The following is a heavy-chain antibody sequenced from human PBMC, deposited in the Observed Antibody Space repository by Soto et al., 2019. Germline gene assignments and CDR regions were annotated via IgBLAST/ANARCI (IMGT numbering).Heavy chain of an antibody. D-gene: IGHD6-13*01. J-gene: IGHJ4*02. CDR2: IWYDGSNK. CDR3: ARDSIAAAGMIDY. Sequence: VQLVESGGGVVQPGRSLRLSCAASGFTFSSYGMHWVRQAPGKGLEWVAVIWYDGSNKYYADSVKGRFTISRDNSKNTLYLQMNSLRAEDTAVYYCARDSIAAAGMIDYWGQGTLVTVSS. CDR1: GFTFSSYG. V-gene: IGHV3-33*01.